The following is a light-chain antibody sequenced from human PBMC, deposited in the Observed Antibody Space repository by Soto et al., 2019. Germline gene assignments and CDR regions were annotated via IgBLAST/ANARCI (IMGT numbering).Light chain of an antibody. J-gene: IGKJ1*01. Sequence: DIQMTQSPSTLSASVGDRVTITCRASQSISNWLAWYQQKPGKAPNLLISKASSLESGVPSRFSGSGSGTEFTLTISSLRPDDFATYFCQPYDTYSWTCGQGTKVEIK. CDR2: KAS. CDR3: QPYDTYSWT. CDR1: QSISNW. V-gene: IGKV1-5*03.